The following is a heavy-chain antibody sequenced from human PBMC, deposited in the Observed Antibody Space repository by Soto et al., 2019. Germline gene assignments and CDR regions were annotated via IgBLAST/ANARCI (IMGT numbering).Heavy chain of an antibody. CDR1: GFTFSNAW. V-gene: IGHV3-15*07. CDR2: IKTKTDGGST. J-gene: IGHJ6*02. Sequence: GGSLRLSCAASGFTFSNAWMNWVRQAPGKGLEWVGHIKTKTDGGSTDYAAPVKGRFTISRDDSKNTLYLQMNSLKTEDTAVYYCTTPLYYDFWSGYSDVWGQGTTVTVSS. D-gene: IGHD3-3*01. CDR3: TTPLYYDFWSGYSDV.